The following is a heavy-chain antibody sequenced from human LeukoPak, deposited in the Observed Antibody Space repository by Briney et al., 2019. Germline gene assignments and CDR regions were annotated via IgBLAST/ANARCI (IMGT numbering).Heavy chain of an antibody. CDR2: IKEDGSET. V-gene: IGHV3-7*01. Sequence: GGSLRLSCAASGFTFSSYAMSWVRQAPGKGLEWLANIKEDGSETYSVDSLKGRFIISRDNAENSLYLQMKSLRVEDTAVYYCVKISPVAAANTPWYFDLWGRGTLVTVSS. J-gene: IGHJ2*01. D-gene: IGHD6-13*01. CDR1: GFTFSSYA. CDR3: VKISPVAAANTPWYFDL.